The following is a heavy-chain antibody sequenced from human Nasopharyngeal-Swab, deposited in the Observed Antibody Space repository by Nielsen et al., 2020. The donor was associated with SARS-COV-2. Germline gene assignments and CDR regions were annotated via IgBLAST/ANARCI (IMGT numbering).Heavy chain of an antibody. J-gene: IGHJ4*02. Sequence: SETLSLTCTVSGGSISSFYWTWIRQPPGKGLEWIGYIYYSGSTNYNPSLKSRVTISVDTSKNQFSLNLSSVTAADTAVYHCVRGPHDYGDYWLGYWGQGTLVTVSS. D-gene: IGHD4-17*01. CDR3: VRGPHDYGDYWLGY. CDR1: GGSISSFY. V-gene: IGHV4-59*01. CDR2: IYYSGST.